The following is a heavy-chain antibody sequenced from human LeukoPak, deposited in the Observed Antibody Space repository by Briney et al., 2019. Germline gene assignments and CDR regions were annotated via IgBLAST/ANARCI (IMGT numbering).Heavy chain of an antibody. CDR2: ISASGA. D-gene: IGHD3-10*01. V-gene: IGHV3-23*01. CDR1: GFAFSRLA. CDR3: ANSWFGESPPDY. J-gene: IGHJ4*02. Sequence: GGSLRLSCAASGFAFSRLAMSWVRQAPGKGLEWVATISASGAYYADPVKGRFTISRDNSRNTLDLQMDSLTAEDTAVYYCANSWFGESPPDYWGQGTLVTVSS.